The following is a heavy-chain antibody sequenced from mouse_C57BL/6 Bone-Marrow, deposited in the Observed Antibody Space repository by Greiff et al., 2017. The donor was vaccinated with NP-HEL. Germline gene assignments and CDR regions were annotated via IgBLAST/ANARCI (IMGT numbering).Heavy chain of an antibody. CDR1: GYTFTSYW. CDR2: IDPSDSYT. CDR3: HYGSSLDY. V-gene: IGHV1-50*01. Sequence: VQLQQPGAELVKPGASVKLSCKASGYTFTSYWMQWVKQRPGQGLEWIGEIDPSDSYTNYNQKFKGKATLTVDTSSSTAYMQLSSLTSEDSAVYYCHYGSSLDYWGQGTTLTVSS. D-gene: IGHD1-1*01. J-gene: IGHJ2*01.